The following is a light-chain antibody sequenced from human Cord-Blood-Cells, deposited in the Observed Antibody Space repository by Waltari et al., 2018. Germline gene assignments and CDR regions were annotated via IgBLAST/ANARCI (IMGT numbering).Light chain of an antibody. CDR2: DVS. V-gene: IGLV2-14*01. Sequence: QSALTQPASVSGSPGQSITIPCTGPSSAVGGYNYFSWYNKHPGKAPKLMIYDVSNRPSGVSNRFSGSKSGNTASLTISGLQAEDEADYYCSSYTSSSHVVFGGGTKLTVL. CDR1: SSAVGGYNY. J-gene: IGLJ2*01. CDR3: SSYTSSSHVV.